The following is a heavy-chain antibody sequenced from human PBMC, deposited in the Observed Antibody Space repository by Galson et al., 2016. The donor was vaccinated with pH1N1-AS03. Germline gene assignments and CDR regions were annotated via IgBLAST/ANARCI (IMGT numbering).Heavy chain of an antibody. CDR3: ARDGGSAYGMDV. Sequence: TCTVSGGSIRSGSYYWSWIRQPAGKGLEWIGRIYTSGSTNYNPSLKSRVTISVDTSKNQFSLKLSSVTAADTAVYYCARDGGSAYGMDVWGQGTTVTVSS. D-gene: IGHD2-15*01. J-gene: IGHJ6*02. CDR2: IYTSGST. V-gene: IGHV4-61*02. CDR1: GGSIRSGSYY.